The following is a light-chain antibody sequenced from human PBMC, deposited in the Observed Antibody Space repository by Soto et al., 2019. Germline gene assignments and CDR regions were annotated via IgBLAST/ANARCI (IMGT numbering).Light chain of an antibody. CDR2: DAS. Sequence: DIQMTQVPTTLSASVGDRITITCRASQSISTWLAWHQQKPGEAPKTLIYDASSLESGVPFRFRGSGSGTEFTLTISSLQPDDFATYYCQQYRSSSPWTFGQGTRVEIK. CDR3: QQYRSSSPWT. J-gene: IGKJ1*01. V-gene: IGKV1-5*01. CDR1: QSISTW.